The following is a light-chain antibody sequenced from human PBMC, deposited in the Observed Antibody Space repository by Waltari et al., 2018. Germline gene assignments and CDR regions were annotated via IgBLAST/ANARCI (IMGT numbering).Light chain of an antibody. Sequence: QSALTQPASVSGSPGPSTTISCTGTSSNVGFYNLVSWYQQPPDKAPKLLVYEVIERPSGVSSRFSGSKSGNTASLTISGLQAEDEADYYCCSYAGRNIWVFGGGTKVTVL. V-gene: IGLV2-23*02. CDR3: CSYAGRNIWV. CDR2: EVI. J-gene: IGLJ3*02. CDR1: SSNVGFYNL.